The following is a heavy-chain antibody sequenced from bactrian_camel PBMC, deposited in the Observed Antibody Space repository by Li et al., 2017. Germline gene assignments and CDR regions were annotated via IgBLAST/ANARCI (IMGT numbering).Heavy chain of an antibody. D-gene: IGHD6*01. Sequence: VQLVESGGGSAQAGESLRLSCTASGFTFSSYDMSWVRQAPGKGLKWVSAIGNAGGNTRYADSVKGRFTISRDNAKNTVYLQLNNLKTEDMAMYYCAARKTYGGSQPYDYWSQGTQVTVS. J-gene: IGHJ4*01. CDR3: AARKTYGGSQPYDY. CDR1: GFTFSSYD. V-gene: IGHV3S40*01. CDR2: IGNAGGNT.